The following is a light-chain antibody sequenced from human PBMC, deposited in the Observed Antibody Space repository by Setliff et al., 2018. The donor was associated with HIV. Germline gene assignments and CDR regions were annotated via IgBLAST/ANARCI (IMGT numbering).Light chain of an antibody. CDR2: DVS. Sequence: QSALAQPASVSGSPGQSITISCTGTSSDVGVYNFVSWYQQHPGKAPKLIIYDVSNRPSGVSYRFSASKSGNTASLTISGLQTEDEADYYCSSYTSSSTYVFGTGTKVTVL. V-gene: IGLV2-14*03. J-gene: IGLJ1*01. CDR1: SSDVGVYNF. CDR3: SSYTSSSTYV.